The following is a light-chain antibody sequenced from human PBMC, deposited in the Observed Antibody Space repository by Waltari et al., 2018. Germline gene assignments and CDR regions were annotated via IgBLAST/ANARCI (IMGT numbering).Light chain of an antibody. CDR1: SSAIGAYNH. V-gene: IGLV2-8*01. CDR3: SSYAGSNGVF. CDR2: EVI. Sequence: QSALTQPPSASGSPGQSVPISCSGTSSAIGAYNHLSWYQQHPGKAPKLMIYEVIKRPSGVPPRFSGSKSGNTASLTVSELQAEDEADYYCSSYAGSNGVFFGGGTKVTVL. J-gene: IGLJ2*01.